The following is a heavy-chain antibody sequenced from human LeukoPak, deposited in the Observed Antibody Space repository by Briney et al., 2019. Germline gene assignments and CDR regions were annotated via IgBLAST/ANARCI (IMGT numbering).Heavy chain of an antibody. V-gene: IGHV3-7*01. Sequence: PSETLSLTCAVHGGSFSGYYWSWVRQAPGKGLEWVANIKQDGSEKYYVDSVKGRFTISRDKAKNSLYLQMNSLRAEDTAVYYCARVDYYDSSDYWGQGTLVTVSS. J-gene: IGHJ4*02. CDR1: GGSFSGYY. D-gene: IGHD3-22*01. CDR3: ARVDYYDSSDY. CDR2: IKQDGSEK.